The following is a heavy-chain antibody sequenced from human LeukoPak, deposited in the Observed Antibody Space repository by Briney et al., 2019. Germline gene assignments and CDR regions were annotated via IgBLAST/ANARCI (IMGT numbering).Heavy chain of an antibody. CDR1: GFTFDDYA. V-gene: IGHV3-9*01. J-gene: IGHJ4*02. CDR3: AKDMGTAMPIDFDY. D-gene: IGHD5-18*01. CDR2: ISWNSGSI. Sequence: GRSLRLSCAASGFTFDDYAMHWVRQAPGKGLEWVSGISWNSGSIGYADSVKGRFTISRDNAKNSLYLQMNSLRAEDTALYYCAKDMGTAMPIDFDYWGQGTLVTVSS.